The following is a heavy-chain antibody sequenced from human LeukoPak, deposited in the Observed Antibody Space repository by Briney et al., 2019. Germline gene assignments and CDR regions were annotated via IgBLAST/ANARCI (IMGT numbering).Heavy chain of an antibody. J-gene: IGHJ6*04. CDR1: GFTFSSYE. CDR2: ISSSGSTI. Sequence: PGGSLGLSCAASGFTFSSYEMNWARQAPGKGLEWVSYISSSGSTIYYADSVKGRFTISRDNAKNSLYLQMNSLRAEDTAVYYCAELGITMIGGVWGKGTTVTISS. CDR3: AELGITMIGGV. D-gene: IGHD3-10*02. V-gene: IGHV3-48*03.